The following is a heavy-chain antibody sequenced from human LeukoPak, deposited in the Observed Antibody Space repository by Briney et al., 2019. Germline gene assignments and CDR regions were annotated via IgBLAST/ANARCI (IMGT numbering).Heavy chain of an antibody. J-gene: IGHJ5*02. V-gene: IGHV3-30-3*01. CDR3: ARALITMVRGVIDP. Sequence: GRSLRLSCAASGFTFSSYAMHWVRQAPGKGPEWVAVISYDGSNKYYADSVKGRFTISRDNSKNTLYLQMNSLRAEDTAVYYCARALITMVRGVIDPWGQGTLVTVSS. CDR1: GFTFSSYA. CDR2: ISYDGSNK. D-gene: IGHD3-10*01.